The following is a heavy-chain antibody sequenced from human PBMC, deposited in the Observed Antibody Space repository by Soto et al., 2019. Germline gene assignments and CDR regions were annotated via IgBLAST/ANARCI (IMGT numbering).Heavy chain of an antibody. CDR1: GYTFTSYD. J-gene: IGHJ6*02. CDR3: AREKTHYGMDV. Sequence: QVQLVQSGAEVKKPGASVTVSCKASGYTFTSYDINWVRQATGQGLEWMGWMNPNSGNTGYAQKLQGRVTITSNTSMSTAYMELSSLRSEATAVYYCAREKTHYGMDVWGQGTTVTVSS. V-gene: IGHV1-8*01. CDR2: MNPNSGNT.